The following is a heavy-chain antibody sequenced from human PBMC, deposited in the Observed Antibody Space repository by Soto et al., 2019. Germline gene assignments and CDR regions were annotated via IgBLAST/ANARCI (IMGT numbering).Heavy chain of an antibody. CDR1: GGSISSGGYY. Sequence: QVQLQESGPGLVKPSQTLSLTCTVSGGSISSGGYYWSWIRQHPGKGLEWIGYIYYSGSTYYNPSLKRRVPLSVDTSKNQFSLKLSSVTAADTAVYYCASERIDGSGWYNYYYYGMDFWGQGTTVTVSS. J-gene: IGHJ6*02. D-gene: IGHD6-19*01. CDR3: ASERIDGSGWYNYYYYGMDF. CDR2: IYYSGST. V-gene: IGHV4-31*03.